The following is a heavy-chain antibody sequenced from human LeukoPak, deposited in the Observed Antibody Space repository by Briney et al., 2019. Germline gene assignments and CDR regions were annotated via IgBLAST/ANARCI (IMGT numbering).Heavy chain of an antibody. CDR3: ASTPGSYDILTGYLNY. CDR2: ISYDGSNK. CDR1: GFTFSSYA. V-gene: IGHV3-30*04. J-gene: IGHJ4*02. Sequence: GGSLRPSCAASGFTFSSYAMHWVRQAPGKGLEWVAVISYDGSNKYYADSVKGRFTISRDNSKNTLYLQMNSLRAEDTAVYYCASTPGSYDILTGYLNYWGQGTLVTVSS. D-gene: IGHD3-9*01.